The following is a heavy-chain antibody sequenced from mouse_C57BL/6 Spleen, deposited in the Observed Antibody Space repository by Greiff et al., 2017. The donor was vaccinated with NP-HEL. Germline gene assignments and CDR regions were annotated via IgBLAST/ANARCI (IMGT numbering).Heavy chain of an antibody. CDR1: GYTFTSYW. CDR2: IDPSDSYT. J-gene: IGHJ3*01. Sequence: QVQLQQPGAELVKPGASVKLSCKASGYTFTSYWMQWVKQRPGQGLEWIGEIDPSDSYTNYNQKFKGKATLTVDTSSSTAYMQLSSLTSEDSAVYYCARLDGSSSFAYWGKGTLVTVSA. V-gene: IGHV1-50*01. CDR3: ARLDGSSSFAY. D-gene: IGHD1-1*01.